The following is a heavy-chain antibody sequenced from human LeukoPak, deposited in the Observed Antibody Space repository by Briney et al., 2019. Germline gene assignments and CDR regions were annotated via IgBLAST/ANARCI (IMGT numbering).Heavy chain of an antibody. Sequence: GGSLRLSCAASGFTFSSFDMSWVRQAPGKGLEWVSSVSGSGGRTDFADSEKGRFSISRDNSKNTAYLQMNSLRAEDTAVYYCARDVLSRGSHYGYYFDYWGQGILVTVSS. V-gene: IGHV3-23*01. CDR2: VSGSGGRT. J-gene: IGHJ4*02. CDR3: ARDVLSRGSHYGYYFDY. D-gene: IGHD1-26*01. CDR1: GFTFSSFD.